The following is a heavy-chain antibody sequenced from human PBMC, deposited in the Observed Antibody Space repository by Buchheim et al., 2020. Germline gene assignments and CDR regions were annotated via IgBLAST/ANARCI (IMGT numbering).Heavy chain of an antibody. Sequence: QLQLQESGSGLVKPSQTLSLTCAVSGGSISSGGYSWSWIRQPPGKGLEWIGYIYHSGSTYYNPSLKSRVTISVDTSKNQFSLKLSSVTAADTAVYYCARESRSGYSYGYGYYYYYYMDVWGKGTT. CDR3: ARESRSGYSYGYGYYYYYYMDV. CDR2: IYHSGST. D-gene: IGHD5-18*01. V-gene: IGHV4-30-2*01. CDR1: GGSISSGGYS. J-gene: IGHJ6*03.